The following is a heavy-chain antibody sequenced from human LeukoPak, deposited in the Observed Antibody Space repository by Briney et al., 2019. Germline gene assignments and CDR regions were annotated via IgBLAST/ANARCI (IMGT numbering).Heavy chain of an antibody. CDR2: ISYDGSNK. D-gene: IGHD6-19*01. J-gene: IGHJ4*02. Sequence: GRSLRLSCAASGFTFSSYGMHWVRQAPGKGLEWVAVISYDGSNKYYADSVKGRFTISRDNSKNTLYLQMNSLRAEDTAVYYCARSMIAVAAPFDYWGQGTLVTVSS. V-gene: IGHV3-30*03. CDR3: ARSMIAVAAPFDY. CDR1: GFTFSSYG.